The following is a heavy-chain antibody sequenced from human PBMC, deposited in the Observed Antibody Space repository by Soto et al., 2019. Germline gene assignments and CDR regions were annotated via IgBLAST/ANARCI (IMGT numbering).Heavy chain of an antibody. CDR3: ARAGYFWSGYYPYYYGMDV. Sequence: NPSETLSLTCAVYGGSFSGYYWSWIRQPPGKGLEWIGEINHSGSTNYNPSLKSRVTISVDTSKNQFSLKLSSVTAADTAVYYCARAGYFWSGYYPYYYGMDVWGQGTTVTVSS. D-gene: IGHD3-3*01. CDR1: GGSFSGYY. J-gene: IGHJ6*02. V-gene: IGHV4-34*01. CDR2: INHSGST.